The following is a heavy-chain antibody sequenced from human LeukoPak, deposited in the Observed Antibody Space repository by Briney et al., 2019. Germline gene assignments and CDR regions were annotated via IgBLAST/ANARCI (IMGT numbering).Heavy chain of an antibody. CDR1: GGYISTYY. CDR2: IYSSGSA. D-gene: IGHD6-6*01. CDR3: ARGPGGSSSSDFDY. J-gene: IGHJ4*02. V-gene: IGHV4-4*07. Sequence: SETLSLTCTVSGGYISTYYWSWIRQSAGKGLEWIGRIYSSGSANYNPSLKSRLAMSVDTSKNQFSLRLSSVTAADTAVYYCARGPGGSSSSDFDYWGQGTLVTVSS.